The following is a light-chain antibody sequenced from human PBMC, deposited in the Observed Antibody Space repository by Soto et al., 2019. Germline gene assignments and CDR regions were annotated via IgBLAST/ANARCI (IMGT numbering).Light chain of an antibody. Sequence: DIQLTQSPSSLSASFVGRVSITCVASHSISSGLAWYQQNPGKAPKLLIYGASSLENGVPARFSGSRSGTEFTLTISRLQPDDFGTYYCQQYISDMYTFGQGTKV. CDR2: GAS. V-gene: IGKV1-5*01. CDR3: QQYISDMYT. J-gene: IGKJ2*01. CDR1: HSISSG.